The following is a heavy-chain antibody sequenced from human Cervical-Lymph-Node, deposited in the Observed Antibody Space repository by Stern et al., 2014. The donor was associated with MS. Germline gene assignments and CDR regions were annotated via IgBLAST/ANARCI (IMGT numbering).Heavy chain of an antibody. CDR1: GFTFDDFS. J-gene: IGHJ5*02. D-gene: IGHD2-21*02. V-gene: IGHV3-43*01. CDR3: VKQAYCGGDCYADH. CDR2: IRWYGDIT. Sequence: EVQLEESGGAVVQPGGSLRLSCAASGFTFDDFSMHWVRQVPGKGMEWVSLIRWYGDITAYAEAVKGRFTISRDNSKNSLFLQMNSLRSDDTALYYCVKQAYCGGDCYADHWGQGTLVTVSS.